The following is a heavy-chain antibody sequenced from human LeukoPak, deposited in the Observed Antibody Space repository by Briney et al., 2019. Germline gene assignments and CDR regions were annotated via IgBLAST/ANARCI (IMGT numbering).Heavy chain of an antibody. Sequence: ASVKVSCKASGYTFTSYGISWVRQAPGQGLEWMGWISAYNGNTNYAQKLQGRVTMTTDTSTSTAYMELRSLRSDDTAVYYCARVRSNYGYNWFDPWGQGTLVTVSS. D-gene: IGHD4-11*01. CDR1: GYTFTSYG. CDR2: ISAYNGNT. V-gene: IGHV1-18*01. J-gene: IGHJ5*02. CDR3: ARVRSNYGYNWFDP.